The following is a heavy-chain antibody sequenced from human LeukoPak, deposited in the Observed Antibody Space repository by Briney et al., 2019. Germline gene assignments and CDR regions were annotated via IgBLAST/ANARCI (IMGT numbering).Heavy chain of an antibody. J-gene: IGHJ4*02. CDR1: GFIFSSYA. Sequence: GRSLRLSCAAPGFIFSSYAMHWVRQAPGKGMEWVAVISYDGSNKDYAESVKGRFTVSRDNSKNTLYLQMNSLRAEDTAVFYCARVDYFDSNGYYQQMDYWGQGTLVIVSS. V-gene: IGHV3-30-3*01. CDR3: ARVDYFDSNGYYQQMDY. D-gene: IGHD3-22*01. CDR2: ISYDGSNK.